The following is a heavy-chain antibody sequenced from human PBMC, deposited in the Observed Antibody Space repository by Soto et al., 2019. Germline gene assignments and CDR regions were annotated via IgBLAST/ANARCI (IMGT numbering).Heavy chain of an antibody. Sequence: PSETLSLTCTVSGGSISSGDYYWSWIRQPPGKGLEWIGYIYYSGSTYYNPSLKSRVTISVDTSRNQFSLKLSSVTAADTAVYYCASRPGGYCSGGSCRPFDYWGQGTLVTVS. CDR3: ASRPGGYCSGGSCRPFDY. D-gene: IGHD2-15*01. J-gene: IGHJ4*02. CDR2: IYYSGST. CDR1: GGSISSGDYY. V-gene: IGHV4-30-4*01.